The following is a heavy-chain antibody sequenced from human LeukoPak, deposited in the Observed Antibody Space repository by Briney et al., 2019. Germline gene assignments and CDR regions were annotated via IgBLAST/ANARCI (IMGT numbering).Heavy chain of an antibody. Sequence: SETLSLTCTVSGAPISSYYWSWIRQPPGKGLEWIGDIYYSGSIKYNPSLKSRVTMSVDTSKNQFSLKLSSVTAADTAIYYCARENPSGYYNRPIDYWGQGTLVTVS. CDR3: ARENPSGYYNRPIDY. CDR2: IYYSGSI. J-gene: IGHJ4*02. V-gene: IGHV4-59*01. CDR1: GAPISSYY. D-gene: IGHD3-22*01.